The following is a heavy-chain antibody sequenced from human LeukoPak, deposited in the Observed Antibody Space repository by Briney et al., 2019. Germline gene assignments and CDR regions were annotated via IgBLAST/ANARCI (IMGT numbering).Heavy chain of an antibody. V-gene: IGHV4-31*03. Sequence: SETQSLTCTVSAGSISIGGYYWSWIRQHPWNGLEWIGYIYYSGSTYYNSSLKSRVTISVDTSKTQFSLKLSSVTAADTAVYYCARYSSSGYYFDYWGQGTLVTVSS. CDR1: AGSISIGGYY. CDR3: ARYSSSGYYFDY. J-gene: IGHJ4*02. D-gene: IGHD6-6*01. CDR2: IYYSGST.